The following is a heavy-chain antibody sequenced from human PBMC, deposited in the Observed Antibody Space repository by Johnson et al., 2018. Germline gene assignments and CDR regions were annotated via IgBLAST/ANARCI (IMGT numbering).Heavy chain of an antibody. CDR3: ARGSADSSGNYHYLGGFDP. Sequence: VQLVESGGGVVQPGRSLRLSCAASGFTFSSYGMHWVRQAPGKGLEWVAVISYDGSNKYYADSVKGRFTISRDNSKNTLYLQMNSLRAEDTAGYYCARGSADSSGNYHYLGGFDPWGQGTMVTVSS. CDR2: ISYDGSNK. J-gene: IGHJ3*01. D-gene: IGHD3-22*01. V-gene: IGHV3-30*03. CDR1: GFTFSSYG.